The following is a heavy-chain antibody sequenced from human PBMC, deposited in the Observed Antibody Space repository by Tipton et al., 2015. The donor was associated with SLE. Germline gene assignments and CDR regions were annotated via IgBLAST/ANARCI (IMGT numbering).Heavy chain of an antibody. CDR2: IKSKTDGGTT. Sequence: GSLRLSCAASGFTFSNAWMSWVRQAPGKGLEWVGRIKSKTDGGTTDYAAPVKGRFTISRDDSKNTLYLQMNSLKTEDTAVYYCTTTIPPLDYYGSGTSRWGQGTMVTVSS. V-gene: IGHV3-15*01. CDR1: GFTFSNAW. D-gene: IGHD3-10*01. CDR3: TTTIPPLDYYGSGTSR. J-gene: IGHJ3*01.